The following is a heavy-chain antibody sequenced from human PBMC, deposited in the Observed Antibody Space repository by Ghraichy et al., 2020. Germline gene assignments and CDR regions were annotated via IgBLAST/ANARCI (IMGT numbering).Heavy chain of an antibody. D-gene: IGHD6-19*01. Sequence: VKVSCKASGGTFSSYAISWVRQAPGQGLEWMGGIIPIFGTANYAQKFQGRVTITTDESTSTAYMELSSLRSEDTAVYYCARGEAVAGNYYYGMDVWGQGTTVTVSS. V-gene: IGHV1-69*13. CDR3: ARGEAVAGNYYYGMDV. CDR1: GGTFSSYA. CDR2: IIPIFGTA. J-gene: IGHJ6*02.